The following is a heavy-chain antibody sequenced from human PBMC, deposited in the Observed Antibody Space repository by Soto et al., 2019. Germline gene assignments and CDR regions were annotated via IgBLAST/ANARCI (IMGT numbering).Heavy chain of an antibody. Sequence: GGSLRLSCAASGFTFSSYGMHWVRQAPGKGLEWVAVIWYDGSNKYYADSVKGRFTISRDNSKNTLYLQMNSLRAEDTAVYYCAREGEQQLISTYYFDYWGQGTLVTVSS. V-gene: IGHV3-33*01. J-gene: IGHJ4*02. CDR2: IWYDGSNK. D-gene: IGHD6-13*01. CDR3: AREGEQQLISTYYFDY. CDR1: GFTFSSYG.